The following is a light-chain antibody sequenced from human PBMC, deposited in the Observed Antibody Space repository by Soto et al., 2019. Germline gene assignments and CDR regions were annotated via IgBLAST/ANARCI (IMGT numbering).Light chain of an antibody. Sequence: QSALTQPASVSGSPGQSITISCTGTGSDIGGYKYVSWYQQPPGKAPQLMIYEATDRPSGISIRFSGSTSGNTASLTISGPRADDGADYYCDSYTSWATLVFGGGTKPAV. V-gene: IGLV2-14*01. CDR2: EAT. J-gene: IGLJ3*02. CDR1: GSDIGGYKY. CDR3: DSYTSWATLV.